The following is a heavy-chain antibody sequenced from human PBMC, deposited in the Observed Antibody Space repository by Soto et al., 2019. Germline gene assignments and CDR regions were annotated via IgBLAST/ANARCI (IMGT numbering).Heavy chain of an antibody. Sequence: GGSLRLSCAASGFTFSSYSMNWVRQAPGKGLEWVSSISSSSSYIYYADSVKGRFTISRDNAKNSLYLQMNSLRAEDTAVYYCARDARKSATISWYFDYWGQGTLVTVSS. V-gene: IGHV3-21*01. J-gene: IGHJ4*02. CDR2: ISSSSSYI. CDR3: ARDARKSATISWYFDY. D-gene: IGHD5-12*01. CDR1: GFTFSSYS.